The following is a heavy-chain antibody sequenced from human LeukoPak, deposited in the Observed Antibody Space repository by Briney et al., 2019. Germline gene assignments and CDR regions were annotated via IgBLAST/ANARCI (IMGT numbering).Heavy chain of an antibody. J-gene: IGHJ4*02. V-gene: IGHV4-59*01. CDR1: GGSISSYY. Sequence: SETLSLTCTVSGGSISSYYWSWIRQPPGKGLEWIGYIYYSGSTNYNPSLKSRVTISVDTSKNQFSLKLSSVTAADTTVYYCARGGRYYGSGSYYNFDYWGQGTLVTVSS. CDR2: IYYSGST. CDR3: ARGGRYYGSGSYYNFDY. D-gene: IGHD3-10*01.